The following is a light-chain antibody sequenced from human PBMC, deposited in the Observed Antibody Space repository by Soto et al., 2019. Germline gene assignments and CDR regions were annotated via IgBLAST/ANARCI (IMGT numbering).Light chain of an antibody. CDR3: QQTYTSPRT. J-gene: IGKJ1*01. Sequence: DIQMTQSPSTLSASVGDTVTVTCRSSQTISSWLAWYQQKPGKAPKLLIYAASSLQSGVPSRFSGSGSGTDFSLTISSLQPEDFATYYCQQTYTSPRTFGQGTKVDIK. CDR2: AAS. CDR1: QTISSW. V-gene: IGKV1-39*01.